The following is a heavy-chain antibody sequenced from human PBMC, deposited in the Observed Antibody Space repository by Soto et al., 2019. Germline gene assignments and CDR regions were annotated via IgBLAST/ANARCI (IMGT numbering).Heavy chain of an antibody. CDR2: INSDGSTT. V-gene: IGHV3-74*01. CDR3: ARGPSGWYGYDY. Sequence: GGSLRLSCAASGFSFSSSWMHWVRQAPGKGLVWVSRINSDGSTTNYADSVKGRFTISRDNAKNILYLQMNSLRAEDTAVYYCARGPSGWYGYDYWGQGTLVTVSS. D-gene: IGHD6-19*01. CDR1: GFSFSSSW. J-gene: IGHJ4*02.